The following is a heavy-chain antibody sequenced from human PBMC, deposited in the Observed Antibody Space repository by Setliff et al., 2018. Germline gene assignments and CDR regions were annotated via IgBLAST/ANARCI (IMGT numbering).Heavy chain of an antibody. CDR1: SGSISSDNYY. V-gene: IGHV4-39*01. CDR2: IYYSGTT. CDR3: ASRTTGPGGWFDF. D-gene: IGHD1-1*01. J-gene: IGHJ5*01. Sequence: SETLSLTCTVSSGSISSDNYYWGWIRQPPGKGLEWIGTIYYSGTTYYNPSLKSRVTISIDTSKNQFSLNLNSVTAADTAVYYCASRTTGPGGWFDFWGQGSLVTAPQ.